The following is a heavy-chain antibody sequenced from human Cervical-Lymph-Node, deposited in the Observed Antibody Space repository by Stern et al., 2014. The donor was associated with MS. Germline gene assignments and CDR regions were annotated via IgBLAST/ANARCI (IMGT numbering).Heavy chain of an antibody. CDR2: IYPDDSET. V-gene: IGHV5-51*01. CDR1: GYKFSIYW. D-gene: IGHD1-14*01. CDR3: ARQTTAWASDV. J-gene: IGHJ4*02. Sequence: VQLVESGAELIRPGESLKISCKGSGYKFSIYWIAWVRQMPGKGLEWMGIIYPDDSETRYSPSFQGQVGRSADKSTSTAYLQWSSLNASDTAMYFCARQTTAWASDVWGQGTLVTVSS.